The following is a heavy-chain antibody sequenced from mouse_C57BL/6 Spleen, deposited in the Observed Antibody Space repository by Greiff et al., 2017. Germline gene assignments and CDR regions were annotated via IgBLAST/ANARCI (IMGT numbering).Heavy chain of an antibody. V-gene: IGHV1-15*01. D-gene: IGHD1-1*01. CDR1: GYTFTDYE. Sequence: LQESGAELVRPGASVTLSCKASGYTFTDYEMHWVKQTPVHGLEWIGAIDPETGGTDYNQKFKGKAILTADKSSSTAYMELRSLTSEDSAVYYWTRSAYYYGSAYWGQGTLVTVSA. J-gene: IGHJ3*01. CDR3: TRSAYYYGSAY. CDR2: IDPETGGT.